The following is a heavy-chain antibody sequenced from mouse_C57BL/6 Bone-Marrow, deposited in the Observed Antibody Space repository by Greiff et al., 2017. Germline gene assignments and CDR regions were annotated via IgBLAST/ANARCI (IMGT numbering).Heavy chain of an antibody. J-gene: IGHJ4*01. V-gene: IGHV1-80*01. D-gene: IGHD1-1*01. CDR3: ARDGYYGSSYNAMDY. CDR1: GYAFSSYW. Sequence: VQLQQSGAELVKPGASVKISCKASGYAFSSYWMNWVKQRPGKGLEWIGQIYPGDGDTNYNGKFKGKATLTADKSSSTAYMQLSSLTSEDSAVXFCARDGYYGSSYNAMDYWGQGTSVTVSS. CDR2: IYPGDGDT.